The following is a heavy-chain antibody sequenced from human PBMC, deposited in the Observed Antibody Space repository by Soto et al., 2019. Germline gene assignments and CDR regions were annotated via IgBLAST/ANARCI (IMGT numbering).Heavy chain of an antibody. D-gene: IGHD3-16*02. CDR2: INPNSGGT. V-gene: IGHV1-2*04. Sequence: QVQLVQSGAEVKKPGASVKVACKASGYTFTGYYMHWVRQAPGQGLEWMGWINPNSGGTNYAQKFQGWVTMTRHTSISTAYMELSRRRSDDTAVYYCARSDYIWGSYRHFDYRGQGTLVTVSS. CDR3: ARSDYIWGSYRHFDY. CDR1: GYTFTGYY. J-gene: IGHJ4*02.